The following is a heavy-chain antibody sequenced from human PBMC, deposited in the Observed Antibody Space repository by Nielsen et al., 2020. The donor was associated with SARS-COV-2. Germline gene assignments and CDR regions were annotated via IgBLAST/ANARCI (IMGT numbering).Heavy chain of an antibody. V-gene: IGHV4-30-2*01. CDR1: GGSISSGGYS. CDR3: ARGGRITFGGADDAFDI. J-gene: IGHJ3*02. D-gene: IGHD3-16*01. Sequence: LRLSCAVTGGSISSGGYSWSWIRQPPGKGLEWIGYIYHSGRTYYNPSLKSRVTISVDRSKNQFSLKLSSVTAADTAVYYCARGGRITFGGADDAFDIWGQGTMVTVSS. CDR2: IYHSGRT.